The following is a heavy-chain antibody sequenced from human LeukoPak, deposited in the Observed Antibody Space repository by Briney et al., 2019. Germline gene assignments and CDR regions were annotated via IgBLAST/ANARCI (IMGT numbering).Heavy chain of an antibody. Sequence: PGRSLRLSCAASGFTFSSYAMHWVRQAPGKGLEWVAVISYDGSNKYYADSVKGRFTISRDNSKNTLYLQMNSLRAEDTAVYYCARDLLGLWFGGNYFDYWGQGTLVTVSS. CDR2: ISYDGSNK. CDR1: GFTFSSYA. V-gene: IGHV3-30-3*01. J-gene: IGHJ4*02. CDR3: ARDLLGLWFGGNYFDY. D-gene: IGHD3-10*01.